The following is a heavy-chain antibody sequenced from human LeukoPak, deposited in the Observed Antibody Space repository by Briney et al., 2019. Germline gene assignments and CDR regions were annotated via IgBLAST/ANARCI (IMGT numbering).Heavy chain of an antibody. V-gene: IGHV4-34*01. CDR3: AVTRLGGYYLFDY. J-gene: IGHJ4*02. CDR1: GGSFSGYY. D-gene: IGHD3-3*01. CDR2: INHSGST. Sequence: SETLSLTCAVYGGSFSGYYWSWIRQPPGKGLEWIGEINHSGSTNYHPSLKSRVTISVDTSKNQFSLKLRSVTAADTAVYYCAVTRLGGYYLFDYWGQGTLVTVSS.